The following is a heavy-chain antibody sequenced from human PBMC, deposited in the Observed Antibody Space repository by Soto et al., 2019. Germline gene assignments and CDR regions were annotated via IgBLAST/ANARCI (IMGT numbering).Heavy chain of an antibody. CDR3: ARTLAAAGREDYYYYYGMDV. D-gene: IGHD6-13*01. V-gene: IGHV3-74*01. CDR2: INSDGSST. CDR1: GFTFSGYW. Sequence: EVQLVESGGGLVQPGGSLRLSCAASGFTFSGYWMHWVRQAPGKGLVWVSRINSDGSSTSYADSVKGRFTISRDNAKNTLYLQMNSLRAEDTAVYYCARTLAAAGREDYYYYYGMDVWGQGTTVTVSS. J-gene: IGHJ6*02.